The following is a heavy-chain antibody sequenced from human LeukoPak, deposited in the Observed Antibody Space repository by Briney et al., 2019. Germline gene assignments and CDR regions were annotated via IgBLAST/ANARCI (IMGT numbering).Heavy chain of an antibody. J-gene: IGHJ6*02. Sequence: ASVKVSCKASGYTFTGYYMHWVRQAPGQWLEWMGWINPNSGGTNYAQKFQGRVTMTRDTSISTAYMELSRLRSDDTAVYYCARGPYDLWDYYYGMDVWGQGTTVTVSS. V-gene: IGHV1-2*02. CDR2: INPNSGGT. CDR1: GYTFTGYY. D-gene: IGHD3/OR15-3a*01. CDR3: ARGPYDLWDYYYGMDV.